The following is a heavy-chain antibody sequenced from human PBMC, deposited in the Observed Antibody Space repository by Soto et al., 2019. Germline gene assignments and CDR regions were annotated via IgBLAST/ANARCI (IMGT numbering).Heavy chain of an antibody. V-gene: IGHV5-51*01. CDR2: IYPGDSDT. Sequence: GEALRISCKGSGYSFTSYWIGWGRQMPGKGLEWMGIIYPGDSDTRYSPSFQGQVTISADKSISTAYLQWSSLKASDTAMYYCARTAAADKSSSGVDALCQGTTLTISS. D-gene: IGHD2-15*01. J-gene: IGHJ6*02. CDR3: ARTAAADKSSSGVDA. CDR1: GYSFTSYW.